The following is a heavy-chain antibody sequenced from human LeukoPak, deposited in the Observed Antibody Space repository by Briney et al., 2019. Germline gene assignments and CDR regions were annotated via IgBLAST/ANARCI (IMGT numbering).Heavy chain of an antibody. CDR2: INTRTGNS. V-gene: IGHV7-4-1*02. CDR1: GYSFTSYT. J-gene: IGHJ5*02. D-gene: IGHD1-1*01. CDR3: VRKQTNGWFDA. Sequence: ASVKVSCKASGYSFTSYTVNWIRQAPGQGLEWMGWINTRTGNSAFAQDFTGRFVLSLDSSVTTTYLQISRLKLEDTAVYYCVRKQTNGWFDAWGQGTLVTVSS.